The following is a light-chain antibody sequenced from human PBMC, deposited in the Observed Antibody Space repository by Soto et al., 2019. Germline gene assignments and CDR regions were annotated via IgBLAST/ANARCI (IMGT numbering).Light chain of an antibody. V-gene: IGKV3-20*01. J-gene: IGKJ3*01. CDR2: GAS. CDR3: QQYVSSPFT. Sequence: EIVLTQSRGTLSLSPGERATLSCRASQSVSSSYLAWYQQKPGQAPRLLIYGASSRATGIPDRFSGSGSGTDLTLTIRRLEPEDFAVYYCQQYVSSPFTFGPGTKVDIK. CDR1: QSVSSSY.